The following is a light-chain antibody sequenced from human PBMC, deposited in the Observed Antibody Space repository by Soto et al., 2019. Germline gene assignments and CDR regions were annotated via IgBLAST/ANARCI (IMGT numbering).Light chain of an antibody. Sequence: VVTQTPTTMSVCRGEGATLLCGASQSVSSNLAWYQQKPDQAPRLLIYGASTRATAIPDRFSGSGSGTDFTLTISRLEPEDSAVYYCQQHSRSITFGGGTKVDIK. CDR2: GAS. CDR3: QQHSRSIT. J-gene: IGKJ4*01. V-gene: IGKV3-20*01. CDR1: QSVSSN.